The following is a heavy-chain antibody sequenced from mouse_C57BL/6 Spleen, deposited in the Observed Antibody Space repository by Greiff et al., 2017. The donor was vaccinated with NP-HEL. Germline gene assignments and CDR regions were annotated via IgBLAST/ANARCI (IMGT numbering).Heavy chain of an antibody. D-gene: IGHD3-2*02. J-gene: IGHJ2*01. CDR2: IHPNSGST. CDR3: ASPDSSGPYYFDY. CDR1: GYTFTSYW. Sequence: QVQLKQPGAELVKPGASVKLSCKASGYTFTSYWMHWVKQRPGQGLEWIGMIHPNSGSTNYNEKFKSKATLTVDKSSSTAYMQLSSLTSEDSAVYYCASPDSSGPYYFDYWGQGTTLTVSS. V-gene: IGHV1-64*01.